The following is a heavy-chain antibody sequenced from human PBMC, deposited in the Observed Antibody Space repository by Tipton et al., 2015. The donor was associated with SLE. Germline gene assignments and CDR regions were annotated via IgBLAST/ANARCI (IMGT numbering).Heavy chain of an antibody. CDR3: ARGVSGYFHYCYMDV. J-gene: IGHJ6*03. V-gene: IGHV4-34*01. Sequence: LRLSCAVYGGSLSGYSWSWIRQSPGKGLEWIGESNHGGSTNYNPSLKSRFAISLDTPKNQFSLRLSTVTAADTAVYYCARGVSGYFHYCYMDVWGRGTTVTISS. CDR2: SNHGGST. D-gene: IGHD3-16*01. CDR1: GGSLSGYS.